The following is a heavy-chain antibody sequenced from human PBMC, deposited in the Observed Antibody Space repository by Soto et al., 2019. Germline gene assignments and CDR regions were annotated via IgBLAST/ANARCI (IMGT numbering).Heavy chain of an antibody. CDR2: IIPIFGTA. CDR3: ARDTEDTAIYTTTALPHGMDV. Sequence: SVKVSCKASGGTFSSYAISWVRQAPGQGLEWMGGIIPIFGTANYAQKFQGRVTITADKSTSTAYMELSSLRSEDTAVYYCARDTEDTAIYTTTALPHGMDVWGQGTTVTVSS. V-gene: IGHV1-69*06. CDR1: GGTFSSYA. J-gene: IGHJ6*02. D-gene: IGHD5-18*01.